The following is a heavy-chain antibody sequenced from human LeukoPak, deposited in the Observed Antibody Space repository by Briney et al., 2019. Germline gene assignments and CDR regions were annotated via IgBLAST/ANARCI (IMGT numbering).Heavy chain of an antibody. CDR1: GFTFSSYG. V-gene: IGHV3-33*06. D-gene: IGHD3-22*01. Sequence: PGGSLRLSCAASGFTFSSYGTDWVRQAPGKGLEWVAVIWYDGSNKYYADSVKGRFTISRDNSKNTLYLQMNSLRAEDTAVYYCAKEYYDSSGCLDYWGQGTLVTVSS. J-gene: IGHJ4*02. CDR2: IWYDGSNK. CDR3: AKEYYDSSGCLDY.